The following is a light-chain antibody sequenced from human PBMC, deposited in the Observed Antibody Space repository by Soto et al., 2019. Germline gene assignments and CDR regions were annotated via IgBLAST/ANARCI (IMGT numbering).Light chain of an antibody. J-gene: IGKJ1*01. CDR2: KAS. Sequence: DILMTQSPSTLSASVGDRVTITCRASQSISSWLAWYQQKPGKAPKLLIYKASSLESGVPSRFSGSGSGTEFTLTISSLQPDDFATYYCQHYNSYSEAFGQGTKVDI. CDR1: QSISSW. CDR3: QHYNSYSEA. V-gene: IGKV1-5*03.